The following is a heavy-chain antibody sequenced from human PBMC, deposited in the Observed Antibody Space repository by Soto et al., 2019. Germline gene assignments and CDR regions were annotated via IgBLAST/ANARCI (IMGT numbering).Heavy chain of an antibody. J-gene: IGHJ5*02. D-gene: IGHD4-17*01. CDR3: AREVHDYGDYWWWFGP. CDR2: ISSRRSAT. V-gene: IGHV3-48*01. CDR1: GFTFSSYG. Sequence: EVQLVESGGGLVQPGGSLRLSCAASGFTFSSYGMNWVRQAPGKGLEWVSHISSRRSATYYADSGRGRYSISRDYANNQMLLTRNSMTAEDAALYYSAREVHDYGDYWWWFGPWCQGPRVPCSS.